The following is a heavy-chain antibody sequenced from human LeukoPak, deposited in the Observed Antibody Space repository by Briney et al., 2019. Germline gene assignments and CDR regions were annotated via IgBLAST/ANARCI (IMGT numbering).Heavy chain of an antibody. D-gene: IGHD2-8*02. CDR3: ATYRQVLLPFES. CDR2: ISGSGGNV. Sequence: GGSLRLSCAASGFTFSSYGMSWVRQAPGKGLEWVSSISGSGGNVYYAGSVRGRFTISRDNSKNTVYLQMNSLRAEDTAIYYCATYRQVLLPFESWGQGTLVTVSS. CDR1: GFTFSSYG. J-gene: IGHJ4*02. V-gene: IGHV3-23*01.